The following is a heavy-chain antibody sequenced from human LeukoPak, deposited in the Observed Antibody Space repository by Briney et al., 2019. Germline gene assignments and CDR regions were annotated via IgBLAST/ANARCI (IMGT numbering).Heavy chain of an antibody. J-gene: IGHJ4*02. CDR1: GYTFTSYY. V-gene: IGHV1-46*01. CDR2: INPSGGST. CDR3: ARDRGWLQSDY. Sequence: ASVKVSCKASGYTFTSYYMHCVRQAPGQGLEWMGIINPSGGSTSYAQKFQGRVTMTRDTSTSTVYMELSSLRSEDTAVYYCARDRGWLQSDYWGQGALVTVSS. D-gene: IGHD5-24*01.